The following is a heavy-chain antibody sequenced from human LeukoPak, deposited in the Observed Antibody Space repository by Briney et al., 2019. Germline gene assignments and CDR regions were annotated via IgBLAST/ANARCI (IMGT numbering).Heavy chain of an antibody. CDR3: ARDLRGDTCFDY. CDR2: ISYSGST. V-gene: IGHV4-59*12. Sequence: SETLSLTCAVYGGSFSGYYWSWIRQPPGKGLEWIGYISYSGSTNYNPSLKSRVTISVDTSKNQFSLKLSSVTAADTAVYYCARDLRGDTCFDYWGQGTLVTVSS. D-gene: IGHD5/OR15-5a*01. J-gene: IGHJ4*02. CDR1: GGSFSGYY.